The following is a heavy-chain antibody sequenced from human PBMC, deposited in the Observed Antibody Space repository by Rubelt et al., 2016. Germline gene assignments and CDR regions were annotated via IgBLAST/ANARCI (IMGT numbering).Heavy chain of an antibody. J-gene: IGHJ4*02. Sequence: GLEWVAVISYDGSNKYYADSVKGRFTISRDNSKNTLYLQMNSLRAEDTAVYYCARDSVGLSSYYFDYWGQGTLVTVSS. D-gene: IGHD3-10*01. V-gene: IGHV3-30*04. CDR2: ISYDGSNK. CDR3: ARDSVGLSSYYFDY.